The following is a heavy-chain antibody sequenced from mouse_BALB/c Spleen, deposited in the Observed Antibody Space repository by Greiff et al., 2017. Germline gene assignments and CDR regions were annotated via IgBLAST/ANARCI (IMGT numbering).Heavy chain of an antibody. CDR3: ARGIYDGYYYYAMDY. CDR2: ISSGGST. CDR1: GFTFSSYA. J-gene: IGHJ4*01. V-gene: IGHV5-6-5*01. D-gene: IGHD2-3*01. Sequence: EVNLVESGGGLVKPGGSLKLSCAASGFTFSSYAMSWVRQTPEKRLEWVASISSGGSTYYPDSVKGRFTISRDNARNILYLQMSSLRSEDTAMYYCARGIYDGYYYYAMDYWGQGTSVTVSS.